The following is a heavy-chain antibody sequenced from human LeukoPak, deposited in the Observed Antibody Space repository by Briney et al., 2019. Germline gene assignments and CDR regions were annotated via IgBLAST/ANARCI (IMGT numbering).Heavy chain of an antibody. CDR2: ISSSGATI. D-gene: IGHD3-10*01. V-gene: IGHV3-11*04. CDR3: ARDHSYYGSGSPWGA. Sequence: PGGSLRLSCAASGFTFSDYYMSWIRQAPGQGLEWLSYISSSGATIYYADSVKGRFTISRDNAKNSLYLQMNNLRAEDTAVYYCARDHSYYGSGSPWGAWGQGTLVTVSS. J-gene: IGHJ5*02. CDR1: GFTFSDYY.